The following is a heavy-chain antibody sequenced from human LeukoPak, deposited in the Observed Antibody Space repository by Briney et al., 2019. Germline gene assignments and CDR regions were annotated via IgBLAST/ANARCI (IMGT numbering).Heavy chain of an antibody. J-gene: IGHJ3*02. CDR1: GGSISSYY. V-gene: IGHV4-4*07. Sequence: SEPLSLTCTVSGGSISSYYWSWIRQPAGKGLEWIGRIYSSGSTDYNPSLKSRVTMSVDTSKNQFSLKLTSVTAADTAVYYCARGIAAASERALDIWGQGTTVTVSS. CDR2: IYSSGST. CDR3: ARGIAAASERALDI. D-gene: IGHD6-13*01.